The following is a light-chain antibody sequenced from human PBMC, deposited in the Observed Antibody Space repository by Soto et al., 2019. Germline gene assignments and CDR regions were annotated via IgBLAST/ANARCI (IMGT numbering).Light chain of an antibody. CDR3: QSADSSGTYYV. V-gene: IGLV3-25*02. CDR2: KDS. Sequence: SYHLTQPPSVSVSPGRTARITCSGDALPKQYAYWYQQKPGQAPVLVIYKDSERPSGIPERFSGSSSGTTVTLTISGVQAEDEADYYCQSADSSGTYYVFGTGTKVTVL. J-gene: IGLJ1*01. CDR1: ALPKQY.